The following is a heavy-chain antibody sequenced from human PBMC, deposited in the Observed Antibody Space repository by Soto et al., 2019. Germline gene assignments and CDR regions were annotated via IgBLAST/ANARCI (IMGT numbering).Heavy chain of an antibody. CDR1: GDRFTSYG. D-gene: IGHD6-19*01. V-gene: IGHV5-51*01. J-gene: IGHJ3*02. CDR3: ARPHSSGWADAFDI. CDR2: IYPGDSDT. Sequence: SWESLKISCKGSGDRFTSYGSGWVRQMPGKGLEWMGIIYPGDSDTRYSPSFQGQVTISADKSISTAYLQWSSLKASDTAMYYFARPHSSGWADAFDIRGQGTMVTVSS.